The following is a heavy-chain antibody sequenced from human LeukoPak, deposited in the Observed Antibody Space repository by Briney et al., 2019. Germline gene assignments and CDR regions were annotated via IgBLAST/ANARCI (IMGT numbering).Heavy chain of an antibody. J-gene: IGHJ3*02. CDR2: IYYSGSA. Sequence: SETLSLTCTVSGGSISSSSYYWGWVRQPPGKGLEWIGNIYYSGSAYYNPSLKSRVTISVDTSKNQFSLNLSSVTAADTAVYYCAREKWATREARLVRGNAFDIWGQGTMVTVSS. CDR1: GGSISSSSYY. CDR3: AREKWATREARLVRGNAFDI. V-gene: IGHV4-39*07. D-gene: IGHD6-19*01.